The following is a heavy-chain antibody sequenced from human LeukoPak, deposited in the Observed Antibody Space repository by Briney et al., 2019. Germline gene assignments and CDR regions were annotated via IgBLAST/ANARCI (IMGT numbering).Heavy chain of an antibody. Sequence: GGSLRLSCAASGFPFGSYGTHWVRQAPGKGLEWVAFIPYDGSDKFYADSVKGRFTISRDNSKNTLYLQMNSLRAEDTAVYYCAAMTSVTTGDYWGQGTLVTVSS. V-gene: IGHV3-30*02. CDR2: IPYDGSDK. CDR1: GFPFGSYG. D-gene: IGHD4-11*01. J-gene: IGHJ4*02. CDR3: AAMTSVTTGDY.